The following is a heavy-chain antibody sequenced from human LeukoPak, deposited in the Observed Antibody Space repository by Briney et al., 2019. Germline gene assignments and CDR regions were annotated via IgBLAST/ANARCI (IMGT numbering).Heavy chain of an antibody. D-gene: IGHD4-11*01. CDR1: GGSFSGYY. Sequence: SETLSLICAVYGGSFSGYYWSWIRQPPGKGLEWIGEINHSGGTNYNPSLKSRVTISVDTSKNQFSLKLSSVTAADTAVYYCARSPATVTSEGYYYNMDVWGKGTTVTVSS. CDR3: ARSPATVTSEGYYYNMDV. V-gene: IGHV4-34*01. CDR2: INHSGGT. J-gene: IGHJ6*03.